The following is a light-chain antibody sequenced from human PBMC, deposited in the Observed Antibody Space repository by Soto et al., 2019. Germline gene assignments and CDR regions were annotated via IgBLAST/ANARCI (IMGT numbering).Light chain of an antibody. CDR1: SSNIGNNY. CDR2: DNN. CDR3: GTWDSSLSAL. Sequence: QSVLTQPPSVSAAPGQKVTISCSGSSSNIGNNYVTCYQQLPGTAPKLLIYDNNNRPSGIPDRFSGSKSGTSATLGITGLQTGDEADYYCGTWDSSLSALFGGGTKLTVL. V-gene: IGLV1-51*01. J-gene: IGLJ2*01.